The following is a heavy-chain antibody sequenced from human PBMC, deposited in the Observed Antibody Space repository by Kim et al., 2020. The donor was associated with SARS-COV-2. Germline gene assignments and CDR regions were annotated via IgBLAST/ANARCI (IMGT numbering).Heavy chain of an antibody. CDR2: INHSGST. CDR3: ARERIAAAGLFDY. V-gene: IGHV4-34*01. Sequence: SQTLSLTCAVYGGSFSGYYWSWIRQPPGKGLEWIGEINHSGSTNYNPSLKSRVTISVDTSKNQFSLKLSSVTAADTAVYYCARERIAAAGLFDYWGQGTLVTVSS. CDR1: GGSFSGYY. D-gene: IGHD6-13*01. J-gene: IGHJ4*02.